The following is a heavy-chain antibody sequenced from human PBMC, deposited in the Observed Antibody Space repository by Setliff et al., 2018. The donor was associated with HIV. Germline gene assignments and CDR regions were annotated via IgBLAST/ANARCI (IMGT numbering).Heavy chain of an antibody. CDR2: IHYNEKT. CDR1: GGSASNSRYY. CDR3: VVYFIGNGGRGL. V-gene: IGHV4-39*07. Sequence: SETLSLTCTVSGGSASNSRYYWAWIRQPPGKGLEYIGSIHYNEKTYYNPSLKSRVTISVDRSKNQFSLKLSSVTAADTAHYFCVVYFIGNGGRGLWGQGTQVTVSS. D-gene: IGHD2-15*01. J-gene: IGHJ4*02.